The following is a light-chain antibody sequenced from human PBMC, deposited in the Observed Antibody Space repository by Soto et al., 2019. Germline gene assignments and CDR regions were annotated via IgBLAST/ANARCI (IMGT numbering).Light chain of an antibody. CDR3: QQDGSSPIT. V-gene: IGKV3-20*01. J-gene: IGKJ5*01. Sequence: EIVLTQSPGTLSLSPGERATRSCRASQSVSSSYLAWYQQKPGQAPRLLIYGASSRATGIPDRFSGSGSGTDFTLTISRLEPEDFAVYYCQQDGSSPITFGQGTRLEIK. CDR2: GAS. CDR1: QSVSSSY.